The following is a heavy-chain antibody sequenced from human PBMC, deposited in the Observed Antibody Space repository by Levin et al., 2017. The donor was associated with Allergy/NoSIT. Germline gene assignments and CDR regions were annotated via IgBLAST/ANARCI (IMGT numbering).Heavy chain of an antibody. D-gene: IGHD4-17*01. CDR1: GITFSSFA. Sequence: GGSLRLSCAASGITFSSFAMHWVRQAPGKGLEWVAVISYDGSTEYYADSVKGRFTISRDNSKNTLYLQMNSLRPEDTAVYYCARDALSWDYGAYSNYFDYWGQGTLVTVSS. V-gene: IGHV3-30*04. CDR2: ISYDGSTE. J-gene: IGHJ4*02. CDR3: ARDALSWDYGAYSNYFDY.